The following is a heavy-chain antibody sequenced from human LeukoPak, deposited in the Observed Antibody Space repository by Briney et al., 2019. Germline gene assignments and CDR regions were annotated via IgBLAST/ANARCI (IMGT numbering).Heavy chain of an antibody. CDR1: GFSISSGRY. J-gene: IGHJ4*02. V-gene: IGHV4-38-2*02. CDR2: VYQSGTT. D-gene: IGHD5-18*01. CDR3: ARIFIRNGYSSYFDC. Sequence: LETLSLTCTVSGFSISSGRYWGWVRQPPGAGLGWIGSVYQSGTTYYNPSLKSRVTTSVDMSKHQFSLRLRPVTAADTAVYYWARIFIRNGYSSYFDCWGQGTLVTVSS.